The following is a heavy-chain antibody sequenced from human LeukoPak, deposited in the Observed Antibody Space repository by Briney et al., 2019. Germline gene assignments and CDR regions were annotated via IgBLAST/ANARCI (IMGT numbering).Heavy chain of an antibody. V-gene: IGHV4-39*07. CDR2: IYYSGST. CDR3: ARDFRGWFDP. Sequence: SETLSLTCTVSGGSISSSSYYWGWIRQPPGKGLEWIGSIYYSGSTYYNPSLKSRVTISVDTSKNQFSLKLSSVTAADTAVYYCARDFRGWFDPWGQGTLVTVSS. J-gene: IGHJ5*02. CDR1: GGSISSSSYY.